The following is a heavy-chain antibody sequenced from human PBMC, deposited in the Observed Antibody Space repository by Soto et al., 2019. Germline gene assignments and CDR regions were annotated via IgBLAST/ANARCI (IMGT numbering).Heavy chain of an antibody. CDR2: INHSGST. Sequence: TSETLSLTCAVYGGSFSGYYWSWIRQPPGKGLEWIGEINHSGSTNYNPSLKSRVTISVDTSKNQFSLKLSSVTAADTAVYYCARGRMSAAIWFGELQATCFDYWGQGTLVTVSS. V-gene: IGHV4-34*01. J-gene: IGHJ4*02. D-gene: IGHD3-10*01. CDR3: ARGRMSAAIWFGELQATCFDY. CDR1: GGSFSGYY.